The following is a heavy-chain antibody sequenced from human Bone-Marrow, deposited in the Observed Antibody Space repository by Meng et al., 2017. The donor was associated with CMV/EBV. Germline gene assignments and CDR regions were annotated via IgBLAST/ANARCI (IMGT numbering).Heavy chain of an antibody. V-gene: IGHV3-21*01. D-gene: IGHD6-6*01. J-gene: IGHJ5*02. Sequence: GESLKISCAASGFTFSSYSMNWVRQAPGKGLEWVSSISSSSSYIYYADSVKGRFTISRDNAKNSLYLQMNSLRAEDTAVYYCARGGIAARIRGSWFDPWGQGTLVNGAS. CDR2: ISSSSSYI. CDR3: ARGGIAARIRGSWFDP. CDR1: GFTFSSYS.